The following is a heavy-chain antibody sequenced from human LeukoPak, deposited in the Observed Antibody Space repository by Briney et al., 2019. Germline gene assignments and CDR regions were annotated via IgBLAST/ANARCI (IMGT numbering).Heavy chain of an antibody. J-gene: IGHJ4*02. CDR3: ARIEGDYGVFVF. CDR2: IIPVFWTP. Sequence: SVKVSCKASGGTFNTYAFNWVRQAPGQGLEWMGRIIPVFWTPHYAQKYQGRLTITTDEFASTVYMELSSLRSQDTAIYYCARIEGDYGVFVFWGQGTLVTVSS. CDR1: GGTFNTYA. V-gene: IGHV1-69*05. D-gene: IGHD4-17*01.